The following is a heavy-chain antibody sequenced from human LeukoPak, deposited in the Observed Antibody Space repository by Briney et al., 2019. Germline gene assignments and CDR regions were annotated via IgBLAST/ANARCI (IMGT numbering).Heavy chain of an antibody. Sequence: SETLSLTCTVSGGSISSYYWNWMRQPPGKGLEWIGDIYYSGSTNYNPSLKSRVAISVDTSKNQFSLKLSSVTAADTAVYYCASRSSSWYRRWGQGTLVTVSS. CDR2: IYYSGST. CDR1: GGSISSYY. D-gene: IGHD6-13*01. J-gene: IGHJ4*02. V-gene: IGHV4-59*12. CDR3: ASRSSSWYRR.